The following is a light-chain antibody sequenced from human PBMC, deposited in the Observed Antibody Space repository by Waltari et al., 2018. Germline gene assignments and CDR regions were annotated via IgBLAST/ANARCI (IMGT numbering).Light chain of an antibody. CDR1: QSVLYSSDNKNY. J-gene: IGKJ2*01. CDR3: QQYYSDPNN. V-gene: IGKV4-1*01. Sequence: DILITQSPDSLAVSLCETATIYCKSSQSVLYSSDNKNYLGWYQQKPGHPPKLLISWASTREAGVPERFSGSGSGTDFTLTISSLQAEDVAVYYCQQYYSDPNNFGQGTKLEIE. CDR2: WAS.